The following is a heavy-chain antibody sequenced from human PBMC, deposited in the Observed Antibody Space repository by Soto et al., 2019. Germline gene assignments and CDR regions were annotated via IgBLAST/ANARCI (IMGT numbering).Heavy chain of an antibody. V-gene: IGHV3-23*01. Sequence: PGGSLRLSCAASGFTFSSYAMSWVRQAPGKGLEWVSVISGSDDSTYYADSVKGRFTISRDNYKNTLYLQMNSLRAEDTAVYYCARGLYSGWHYFDYWGQATLVTVSS. CDR2: ISGSDDST. D-gene: IGHD5-12*01. J-gene: IGHJ4*02. CDR1: GFTFSSYA. CDR3: ARGLYSGWHYFDY.